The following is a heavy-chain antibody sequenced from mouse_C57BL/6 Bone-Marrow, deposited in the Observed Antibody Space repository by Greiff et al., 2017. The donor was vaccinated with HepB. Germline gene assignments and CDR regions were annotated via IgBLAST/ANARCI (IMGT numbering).Heavy chain of an antibody. CDR3: ARNGENDGSSYWFAY. D-gene: IGHD1-1*01. V-gene: IGHV1-61*01. J-gene: IGHJ3*01. CDR2: IYPSDSET. CDR1: GYTFTSYW. Sequence: QVQLQQPGAELVRPGSSVKLSCKASGYTFTSYWMDWVKQRPGQGLEWIGNIYPSDSETHYNQKFKDKATLTVDKSSSTAYMQLSSLTSEDSAVYYCARNGENDGSSYWFAYWGQGTLVTVSA.